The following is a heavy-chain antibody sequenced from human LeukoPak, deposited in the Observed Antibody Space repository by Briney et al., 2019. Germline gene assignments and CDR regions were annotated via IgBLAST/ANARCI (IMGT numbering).Heavy chain of an antibody. CDR2: IYYSGST. V-gene: IGHV4-59*01. J-gene: IGHJ4*02. CDR1: GGSISSYY. CDR3: ARGRHYGGNSALFDY. D-gene: IGHD4-23*01. Sequence: SETLSLTCTVSGGSISSYYWSWIRQPPGKGLEWIGYIYYSGSTNYNPSLKSRVTISVDTSKSQFSLKLSSVTAADTAVYYRARGRHYGGNSALFDYWGQGTLVTVSS.